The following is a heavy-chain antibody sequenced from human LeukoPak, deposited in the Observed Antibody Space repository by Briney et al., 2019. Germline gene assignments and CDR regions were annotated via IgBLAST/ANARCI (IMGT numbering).Heavy chain of an antibody. J-gene: IGHJ5*02. D-gene: IGHD3-3*01. CDR3: ARGGILEWLSPGWFDP. Sequence: SVKVSCKASGGTFSNYAISWVRQAPGQGLEWMGGIIPIFGTANYAQKFQGRVTITADDSTTTAYMELSSLRSEDTAVYYCARGGILEWLSPGWFDPWGQGTLVTVSS. CDR1: GGTFSNYA. V-gene: IGHV1-69*01. CDR2: IIPIFGTA.